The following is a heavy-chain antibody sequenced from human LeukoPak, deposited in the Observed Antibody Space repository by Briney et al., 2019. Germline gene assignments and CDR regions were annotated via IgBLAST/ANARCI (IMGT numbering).Heavy chain of an antibody. V-gene: IGHV3-33*01. J-gene: IGHJ4*02. CDR1: GFTFSSYG. CDR3: ARDYYDSSGYYSPVPSY. CDR2: IWYDGSNK. Sequence: GGSLRFSCAASGFTFSSYGMHWVRQAPGKGLEWVAVIWYDGSNKYYADSVKGRFTISRDNSKNKLYLQMNSLRAEDTAVYYCARDYYDSSGYYSPVPSYWGQGTLVTVSS. D-gene: IGHD3-22*01.